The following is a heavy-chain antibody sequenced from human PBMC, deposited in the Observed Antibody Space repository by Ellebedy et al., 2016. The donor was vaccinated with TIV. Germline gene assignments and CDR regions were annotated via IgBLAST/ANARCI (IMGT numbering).Heavy chain of an antibody. CDR2: IYSGGNT. CDR1: GFTVSNNY. CDR3: ASSPSQGY. J-gene: IGHJ4*02. Sequence: GESLKISCAASGFTVSNNYMSWVRPAPGKGLEWVSVIYSGGNTFYAESVQGRFTISRDSSQNTLYLQMDSLRAEDTAVYYCASSPSQGYWGQGTLVTVSS. V-gene: IGHV3-53*01.